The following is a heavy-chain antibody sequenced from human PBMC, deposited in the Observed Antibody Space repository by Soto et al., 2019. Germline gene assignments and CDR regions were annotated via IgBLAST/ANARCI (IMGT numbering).Heavy chain of an antibody. Sequence: PSETLSLTXTVSGGSISSGGYYWSWIRQHPGKGLEWIGYIYYSGSTYYNPSLKSRVTISVDTSKNQFSLKLSSVTAADTAVYYCARDRNPRSSSSSEPYFDYWGQGTLVTVSS. V-gene: IGHV4-31*02. D-gene: IGHD6-6*01. CDR2: IYYSGST. CDR3: ARDRNPRSSSSSEPYFDY. J-gene: IGHJ4*02. CDR1: GGSISSGGYY.